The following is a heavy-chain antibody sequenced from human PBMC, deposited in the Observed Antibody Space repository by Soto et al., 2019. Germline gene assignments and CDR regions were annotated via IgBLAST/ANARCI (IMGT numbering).Heavy chain of an antibody. V-gene: IGHV3-30-3*01. CDR2: ISYDGSNK. CDR3: ARDGMDV. J-gene: IGHJ6*02. CDR1: GFTFSSYA. Sequence: QVQLVESGGGVVQPGRSLRLSCAASGFTFSSYAIHWVRQAPGKGLEWVAVISYDGSNKYYTDSVKGRFTISRDNSKNTLYLQMNSLRVEDTAVYFCARDGMDVWGQGTTVTVSS.